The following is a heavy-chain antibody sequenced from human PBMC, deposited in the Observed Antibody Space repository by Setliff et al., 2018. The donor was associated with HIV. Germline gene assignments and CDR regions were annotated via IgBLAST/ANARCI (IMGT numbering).Heavy chain of an antibody. V-gene: IGHV4-61*02. D-gene: IGHD4-17*01. CDR3: ASWRGPAVTTTRGFFDY. J-gene: IGHJ4*02. CDR2: LYTSGST. Sequence: PSETLSLTCTVSGGSISSGSYYWSWIRQPAGKGLEWIGRLYTSGSTNYSPSLKSRVTISVDTSKNQFSLKLSSVTAADTAVYYCASWRGPAVTTTRGFFDYWGQGTLVTVSS. CDR1: GGSISSGSYY.